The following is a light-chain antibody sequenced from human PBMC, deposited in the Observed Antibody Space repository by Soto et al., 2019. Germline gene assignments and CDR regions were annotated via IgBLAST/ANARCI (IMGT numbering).Light chain of an antibody. CDR1: SSDVGNYNY. V-gene: IGLV2-11*01. CDR3: SSYAGSNTWV. CDR2: DVN. J-gene: IGLJ3*02. Sequence: QAVVTQPRSVSGSPGQSVTISCTGTSSDVGNYNYVSWYQQHPGKAPKLMIYDVNKRPSGVPDRFSASKSGNTASLTISGLQAEDEADYYCSSYAGSNTWVFGGGTKLTVL.